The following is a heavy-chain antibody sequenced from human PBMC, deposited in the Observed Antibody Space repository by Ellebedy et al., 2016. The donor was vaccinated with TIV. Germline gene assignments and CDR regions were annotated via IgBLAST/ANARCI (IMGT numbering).Heavy chain of an antibody. CDR3: ARYNSGSKTFDC. V-gene: IGHV6-1*01. J-gene: IGHJ4*02. Sequence: SQTLSLTCAISGDSVSSNSPTWNWIRQSPSRGLEWLGRTYYRSTWFNEYAVSVRSRITISPDTSKNQFSLQLKSVTAEDTAVYYCARYNSGSKTFDCWGQGTLVTVSS. D-gene: IGHD6-19*01. CDR1: GDSVSSNSPT. CDR2: TYYRSTWFN.